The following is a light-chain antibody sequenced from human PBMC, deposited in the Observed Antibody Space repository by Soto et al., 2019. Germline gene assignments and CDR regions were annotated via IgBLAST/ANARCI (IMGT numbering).Light chain of an antibody. J-gene: IGKJ1*01. Sequence: DIQMTQYPSTLSASVGERVTISCWASQSVNNWLAWYQRKPGKAPKLLIHDASTLESGIPSRFSGSGSGTEFTLTISSLQTDDFATYYCQQYNSYWTFGQGTKVEIK. CDR1: QSVNNW. CDR3: QQYNSYWT. V-gene: IGKV1-5*01. CDR2: DAS.